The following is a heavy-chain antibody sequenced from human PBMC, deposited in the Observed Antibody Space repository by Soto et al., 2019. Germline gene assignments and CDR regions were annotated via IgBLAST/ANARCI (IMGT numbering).Heavy chain of an antibody. Sequence: SETLSLTCTVSGGSISSGDYYWSWIRQHPGKGLEWIGTIYFSGTTYYNPSLRSRVTISVDTSKSQFSLKLSSVTAADTAVYYCARRDRSGFSYWLDTWGQGTLVTVSS. D-gene: IGHD3-22*01. CDR2: IYFSGTT. V-gene: IGHV4-31*03. CDR1: GGSISSGDYY. CDR3: ARRDRSGFSYWLDT. J-gene: IGHJ5*02.